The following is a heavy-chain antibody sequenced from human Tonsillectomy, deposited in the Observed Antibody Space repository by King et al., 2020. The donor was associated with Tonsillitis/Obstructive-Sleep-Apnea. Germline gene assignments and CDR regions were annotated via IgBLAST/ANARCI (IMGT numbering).Heavy chain of an antibody. CDR2: IYYSGST. Sequence: QVQLQESGPGLVKPSETLSLTCTVSGGSITSYYWSWIRQPPGKGLEWIGHIYYSGSTNYNPSLKSRVTISVDTSKNQFSRKLSSVTAADTAVYYCARLMAELGQDWFDPWGQGTLVTVSS. CDR3: ARLMAELGQDWFDP. D-gene: IGHD7-27*01. V-gene: IGHV4-59*08. CDR1: GGSITSYY. J-gene: IGHJ5*02.